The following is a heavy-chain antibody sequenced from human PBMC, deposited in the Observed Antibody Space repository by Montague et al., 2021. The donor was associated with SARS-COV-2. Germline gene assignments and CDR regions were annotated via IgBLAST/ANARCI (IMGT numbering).Heavy chain of an antibody. D-gene: IGHD2-2*01. J-gene: IGHJ4*02. CDR3: ARIPVGSKYYFDF. V-gene: IGHV6-1*01. Sequence: CPISGDSVSSNIATWNWIRQSPSRGLEWLGRTYYRSKWYNDYAESVKSRITIDPDTSKHQFSLHLNSVTPEDTAAYYCARIPVGSKYYFDFWGQGTLVTVSS. CDR2: TYYRSKWYN. CDR1: GDSVSSNIAT.